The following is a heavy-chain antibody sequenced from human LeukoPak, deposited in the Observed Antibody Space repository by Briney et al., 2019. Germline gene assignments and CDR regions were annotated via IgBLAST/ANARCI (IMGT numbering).Heavy chain of an antibody. CDR3: AKESGGVYGSGTGWADDYYYMDV. D-gene: IGHD3-10*01. CDR2: IWYDGSDK. V-gene: IGHV3-33*06. J-gene: IGHJ6*03. Sequence: PGRSLTLSCVASGFTFSNYGMHWVRQAPGKGLEWVAVIWYDGSDKVYADSVKGRFTISRDNSQNTLYLQVNSLRAEDTAVYYCAKESGGVYGSGTGWADDYYYMDVWGKGTTVTVSS. CDR1: GFTFSNYG.